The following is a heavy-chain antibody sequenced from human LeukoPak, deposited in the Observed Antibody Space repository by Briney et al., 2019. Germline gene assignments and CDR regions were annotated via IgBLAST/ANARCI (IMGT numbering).Heavy chain of an antibody. D-gene: IGHD4-11*01. CDR2: IYYSGST. V-gene: IGHV4-59*01. J-gene: IGHJ4*02. CDR3: AGGGGSTVTTPDY. Sequence: PSETLSLTCTVSGGSISSYYWSWIRQPPGKGLEWIGYIYYSGSTNYNPSLESRVTISVDTSKNQFSLKLSSVTAADTAVYYCAGGGGSTVTTPDYWGQGTLVTVSS. CDR1: GGSISSYY.